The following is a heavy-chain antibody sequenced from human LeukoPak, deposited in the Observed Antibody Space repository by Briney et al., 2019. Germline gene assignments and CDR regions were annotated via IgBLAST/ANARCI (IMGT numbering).Heavy chain of an antibody. V-gene: IGHV3-7*01. Sequence: GGSLRLSCAASGFTFSNYAMNWVRQAPGKGLEWVANIKQDGSEKYNVDSVKGRFTISRDNAKNTLYLQMNSLRAEDMAVYYCAQGGSPGAFDYWGQGTLVTVSS. J-gene: IGHJ4*02. D-gene: IGHD1-26*01. CDR1: GFTFSNYA. CDR2: IKQDGSEK. CDR3: AQGGSPGAFDY.